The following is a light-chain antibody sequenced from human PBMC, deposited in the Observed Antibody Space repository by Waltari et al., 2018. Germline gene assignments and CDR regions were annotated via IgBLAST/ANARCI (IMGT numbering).Light chain of an antibody. J-gene: IGLJ2*01. CDR2: EGT. Sequence: QSALTQPASVSGSPGQSITISCTGSSTDLGSSTLVSWYQHHPDKAPILLIYEGTGRPSGSSRRFSGSHSGNTASLTISSLQPDDEADYYCFSYADGRSLVFGGGTKLTVL. CDR1: STDLGSSTL. CDR3: FSYADGRSLV. V-gene: IGLV2-23*01.